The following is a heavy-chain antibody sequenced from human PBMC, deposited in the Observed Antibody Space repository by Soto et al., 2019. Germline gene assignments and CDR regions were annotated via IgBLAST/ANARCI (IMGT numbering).Heavy chain of an antibody. Sequence: ASVKVSCKASGYTFTSYYMHWVRQAPGQGLEWMGIINPSGGSTSYAQKFQGRVTMTRDTSTSTVYMELSSLRSEDTAVYYCARGRGNLGELYYFDYWGQGTLVTVSS. CDR1: GYTFTSYY. V-gene: IGHV1-46*03. J-gene: IGHJ4*02. CDR2: INPSGGST. D-gene: IGHD3-16*01. CDR3: ARGRGNLGELYYFDY.